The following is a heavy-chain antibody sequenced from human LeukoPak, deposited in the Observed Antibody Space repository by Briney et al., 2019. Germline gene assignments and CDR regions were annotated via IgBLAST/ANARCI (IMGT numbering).Heavy chain of an antibody. J-gene: IGHJ4*02. D-gene: IGHD3-22*01. CDR2: INPNSGGT. CDR3: ARLDYYDSSGHPYLTY. CDR1: GYTFTGYY. V-gene: IGHV1-2*06. Sequence: ASVKVSCKASGYTFTGYYMHWVRQAPGQGLEWMGRINPNSGGTNYAQKFQGRVTMTRDTSISTAYMELSRLRSDDTAVYYCARLDYYDSSGHPYLTYWGQGTLVTVSS.